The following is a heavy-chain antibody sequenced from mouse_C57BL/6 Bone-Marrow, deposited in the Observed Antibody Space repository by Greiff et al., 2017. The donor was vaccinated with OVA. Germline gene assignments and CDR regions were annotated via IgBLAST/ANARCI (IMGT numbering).Heavy chain of an antibody. CDR3: AREVYGNYVNAMDY. CDR2: IDPSDSYT. Sequence: QVHVKQPGAELVKPGASVKLSCKASGYTFTSYWMQWVKQRPGQGLEWIGEIDPSDSYTNYNQKFKGKATLTVDTSSSTAYMQLSSLTSEDSAVYYCAREVYGNYVNAMDYWGQGTSVTVSS. D-gene: IGHD2-10*02. CDR1: GYTFTSYW. V-gene: IGHV1-50*01. J-gene: IGHJ4*01.